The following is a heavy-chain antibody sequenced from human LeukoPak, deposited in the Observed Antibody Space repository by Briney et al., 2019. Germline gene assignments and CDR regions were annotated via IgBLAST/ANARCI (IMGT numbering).Heavy chain of an antibody. V-gene: IGHV3-20*04. Sequence: GASVKVSCKASGYTFDDYGMSWVRQAPGKGLEWVSGINWNGGSTGYADSVKGRFTISRDNAKNTLYLQMNSLRAEDAAVYYCARDQGFGEFIFDYWGQGTLVTVSS. J-gene: IGHJ4*02. D-gene: IGHD3-10*01. CDR1: GYTFDDYG. CDR2: INWNGGST. CDR3: ARDQGFGEFIFDY.